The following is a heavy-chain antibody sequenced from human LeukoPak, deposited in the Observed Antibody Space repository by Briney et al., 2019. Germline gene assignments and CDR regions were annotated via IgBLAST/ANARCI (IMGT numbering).Heavy chain of an antibody. V-gene: IGHV3-15*01. J-gene: IGHJ4*02. D-gene: IGHD6-6*01. CDR1: GFTFSNAW. CDR2: IKGKTDGGTT. CDR3: TTAYIETRP. Sequence: GGSLRLSRAVSGFTFSNAWMNWVRQAPGKGLEWVGRIKGKTDGGTTDYAAPVKGRFTVSRDDSKSMLYLQMNSLKTEDTAVYYCTTAYIETRPWGQGTLVTVSS.